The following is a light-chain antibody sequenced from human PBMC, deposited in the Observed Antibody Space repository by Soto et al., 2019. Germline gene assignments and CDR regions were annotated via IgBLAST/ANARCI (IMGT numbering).Light chain of an antibody. J-gene: IGKJ1*01. V-gene: IGKV1-6*01. CDR1: QGIRDE. CDR3: LQDYDYPRT. Sequence: AIQITQSPSSLSASVGDRVTITCRASQGIRDELGWYQQKAGKAPNLLISAASRLQSGVPSRFSGRGSGTDFTLTISSLQPEDFETYYCLQDYDYPRTFGQGTKVDI. CDR2: AAS.